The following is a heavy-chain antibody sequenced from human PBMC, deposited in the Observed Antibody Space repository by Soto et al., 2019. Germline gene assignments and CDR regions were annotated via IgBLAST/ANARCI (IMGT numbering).Heavy chain of an antibody. CDR3: GRHPSNFWFDP. Sequence: SETRSLTCTVSGGSISSYYWSWIRQPPGKGLEWIGYIYYSGSTNYNPSLKSRVTISVDTSKNQFSLKLSSVTAADTAVYYCGRHPSNFWFDPWGQGTLVTVSS. J-gene: IGHJ5*02. V-gene: IGHV4-59*08. CDR2: IYYSGST. D-gene: IGHD4-4*01. CDR1: GGSISSYY.